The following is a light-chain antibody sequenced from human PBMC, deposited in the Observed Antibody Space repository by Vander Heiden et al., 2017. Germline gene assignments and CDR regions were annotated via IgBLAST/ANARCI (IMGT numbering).Light chain of an antibody. CDR2: DAS. J-gene: IGKJ4*01. CDR3: QQRSNWIT. Sequence: EIVLTQSPATLSLSPGERATLSCRASQSVSSYLAWYQQKPGQAPRLLIYDASNRANGIPDRFSGSGYVTDFTLTSSSREPEDFAVYYEQQRSNWITFGRGTKVDIK. V-gene: IGKV3-11*01. CDR1: QSVSSY.